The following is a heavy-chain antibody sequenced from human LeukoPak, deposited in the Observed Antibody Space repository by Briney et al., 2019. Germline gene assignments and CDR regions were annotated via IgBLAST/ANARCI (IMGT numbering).Heavy chain of an antibody. J-gene: IGHJ4*02. CDR1: GYSISTGYY. CDR3: ASERGYHAN. V-gene: IGHV4-38-2*02. Sequence: PSETLSLTCTVSGYSISTGYYWDWIRQPPGKGLEWIGTFYHGGSTYYNPSLKSRVTISVDTSKNQFSLNVISMTAADTAMYYCASERGYHANWGQGTLVTVSS. CDR2: FYHGGST. D-gene: IGHD5-12*01.